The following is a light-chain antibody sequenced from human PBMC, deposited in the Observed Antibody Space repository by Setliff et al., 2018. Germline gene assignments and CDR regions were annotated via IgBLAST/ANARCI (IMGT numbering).Light chain of an antibody. J-gene: IGLJ1*01. CDR3: CSYAGSYTSLYV. Sequence: QSALTQPPSASGSPGQSVTISCTGTNSDVGGYSYVSWYQQHPGKAPKLMIYDVSKRPSGVPDRFSGSKSGNTASLTISGLQAEDEADYYCCSYAGSYTSLYVFGTGTKVTVL. V-gene: IGLV2-11*01. CDR2: DVS. CDR1: NSDVGGYSY.